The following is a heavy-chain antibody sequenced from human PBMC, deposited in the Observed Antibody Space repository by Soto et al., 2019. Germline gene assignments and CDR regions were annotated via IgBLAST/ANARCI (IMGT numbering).Heavy chain of an antibody. J-gene: IGHJ6*03. D-gene: IGHD2-15*01. CDR1: GDSISPYY. Sequence: QVQLQESGPGLVKPSETLSLTCTVSGDSISPYYWTWIRQPPGKGLEFIGCVHASGTSTYNPSLESRVTMSVDTSKNHFSLRLQSVIAADTAVYYCARRVVFPHYMDVWGKGTTVTVSS. CDR2: VHASGTS. CDR3: ARRVVFPHYMDV. V-gene: IGHV4-4*08.